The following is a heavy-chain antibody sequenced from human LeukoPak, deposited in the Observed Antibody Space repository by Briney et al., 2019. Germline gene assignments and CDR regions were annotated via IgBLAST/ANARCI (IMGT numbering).Heavy chain of an antibody. Sequence: NSSETLSLTCTVSGGSISSYYWSWIRQPPGKGLEWIGYIYYSGSTNYNPSLKSRVTISVDTSKNQFSLKLSSVTAADTAVYYCARDRADSSGYYYFDYWGQGTLVTVSS. D-gene: IGHD3-22*01. CDR3: ARDRADSSGYYYFDY. V-gene: IGHV4-59*01. CDR1: GGSISSYY. J-gene: IGHJ4*02. CDR2: IYYSGST.